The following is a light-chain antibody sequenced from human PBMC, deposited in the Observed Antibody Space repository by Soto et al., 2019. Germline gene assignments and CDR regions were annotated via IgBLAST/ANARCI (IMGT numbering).Light chain of an antibody. CDR2: AAY. Sequence: DIQMTQDPSSLSASVGDRVTITCRARQDISTYLAWYQQKPGQVPKLLISAAYTLQSGVPPRFSGSGSGTDFTLTISSLQPEDVATYYCQKYYNAPLTVGGGTKVEIK. J-gene: IGKJ4*01. CDR1: QDISTY. V-gene: IGKV1-27*01. CDR3: QKYYNAPLT.